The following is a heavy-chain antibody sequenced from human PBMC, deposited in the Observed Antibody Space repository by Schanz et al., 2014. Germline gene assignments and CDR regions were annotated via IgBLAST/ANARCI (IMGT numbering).Heavy chain of an antibody. J-gene: IGHJ6*02. CDR3: ARDDRAYYYGMDV. D-gene: IGHD3-22*01. Sequence: QVQLVQSGAEVKKPGASVKVSCKASGYTFTSYGINWVRQAPGQGLEWLGWINPNTGGTNFAQKFQGWVTVTRDTSISTVYMELSRVTYEDTAVYYCARDDRAYYYGMDVWGQGTTVTVSS. CDR1: GYTFTSYG. V-gene: IGHV1-2*04. CDR2: INPNTGGT.